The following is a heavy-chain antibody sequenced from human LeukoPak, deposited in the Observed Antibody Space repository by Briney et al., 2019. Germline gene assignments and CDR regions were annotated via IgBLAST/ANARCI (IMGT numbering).Heavy chain of an antibody. CDR2: IYYSGST. V-gene: IGHV4-39*07. J-gene: IGHJ4*02. CDR1: GGSISSSSYY. CDR3: AREGEPYSSSWLPFDY. D-gene: IGHD6-13*01. Sequence: SETLSLTCSVSGGSISSSSYYWGWIRQPPGKGLEWIGSIYYSGSTYYNPSLKSRVTISVDTSKNQFSPKLSSVTAADTAVYYCAREGEPYSSSWLPFDYWGQGTLVTVSS.